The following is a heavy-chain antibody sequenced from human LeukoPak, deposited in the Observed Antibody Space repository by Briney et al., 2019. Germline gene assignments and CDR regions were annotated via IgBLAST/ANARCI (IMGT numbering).Heavy chain of an antibody. CDR3: ARDSTYYYDSSGSGNWFDP. J-gene: IGHJ5*02. Sequence: PGGSLRLSCAASGFTFSSYAMSWVRQAPGKGLEWVSAISGSGGSTYYADSVKGRFTISRDNSENTLYLQMNSLRAEDTAVYYCARDSTYYYDSSGSGNWFDPWGQGTLVTVSS. D-gene: IGHD3-22*01. CDR2: ISGSGGST. CDR1: GFTFSSYA. V-gene: IGHV3-23*01.